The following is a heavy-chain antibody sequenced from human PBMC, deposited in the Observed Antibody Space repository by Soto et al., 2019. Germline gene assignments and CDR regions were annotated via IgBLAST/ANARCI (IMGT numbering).Heavy chain of an antibody. V-gene: IGHV3-21*01. J-gene: IGHJ4*02. CDR1: GVTCSSYI. Sequence: GGSLGLSGAASGVTCSSYIMNWVRQAPGKGLEWVSSISSSSSYMYYADSVKGRFTISRDNAKTSLYLQMTSLRAEDTAVYYCARDATYYFDSWGQGTLVTVPP. CDR3: ARDATYYFDS. CDR2: ISSSSSYM.